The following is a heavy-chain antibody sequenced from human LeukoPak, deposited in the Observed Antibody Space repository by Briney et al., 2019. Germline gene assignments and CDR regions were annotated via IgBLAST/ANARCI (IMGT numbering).Heavy chain of an antibody. CDR1: PGTFSSYT. D-gene: IGHD1-26*01. Sequence: SVQVSSTAPPGTFSSYTISWVRQAPGQGLEWIGGIIPIFGTANYAQKFQGRVTITAEEYTSTAYIVLSSMRSEDTAVYYCARTRVGGGYYFDYWGQGTLVSVSS. CDR2: IIPIFGTA. CDR3: ARTRVGGGYYFDY. V-gene: IGHV1-69*13. J-gene: IGHJ4*02.